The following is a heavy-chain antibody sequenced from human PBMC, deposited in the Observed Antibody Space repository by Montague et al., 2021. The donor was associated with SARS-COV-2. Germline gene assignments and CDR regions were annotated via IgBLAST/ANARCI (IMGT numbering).Heavy chain of an antibody. V-gene: IGHV4-39*02. Sequence: SETLSLTCIVSGESIDRDTYYWGWIRQSPGKGLEWIGSLSSSGSTYYNPSLRSRVTTSMDTSKSHFSLKVNSVTATDTAVYFCARPGSVSGWFYFDDWGQGTLVSVSS. CDR1: GESIDRDTYY. CDR2: LSSSGST. D-gene: IGHD6-19*01. CDR3: ARPGSVSGWFYFDD. J-gene: IGHJ4*02.